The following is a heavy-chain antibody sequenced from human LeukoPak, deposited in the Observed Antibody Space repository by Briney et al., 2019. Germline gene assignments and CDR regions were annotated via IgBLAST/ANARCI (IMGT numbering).Heavy chain of an antibody. Sequence: GGSLRLSCSTSGFTFRDYGLGWVRQAPGMGLEWVSFTRSKIYGGAPEYAASVRGRFSVSRDDSESVAYLQMNNLKSEDTGVYYCARGQTVPGAKYYFDFWSPGTLVTVSS. CDR1: GFTFRDYG. D-gene: IGHD2/OR15-2a*01. V-gene: IGHV3-49*04. J-gene: IGHJ4*02. CDR3: ARGQTVPGAKYYFDF. CDR2: TRSKIYGGAP.